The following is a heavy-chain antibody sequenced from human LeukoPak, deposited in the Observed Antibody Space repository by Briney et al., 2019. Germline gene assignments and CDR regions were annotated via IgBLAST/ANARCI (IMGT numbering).Heavy chain of an antibody. D-gene: IGHD2-15*01. CDR1: GVSISSNSYC. CDR2: VDYSART. V-gene: IGHV4-39*01. Sequence: SETLSLTCTVSGVSISSNSYCWGWIRQPPGKGLEWIGSVDYSARTNYNPSLKSRVTISADTSKNQFSLKLSSVTAADTAVYYCARRRWSGDDLVGYYWGQGTLVTVSS. J-gene: IGHJ4*02. CDR3: ARRRWSGDDLVGYY.